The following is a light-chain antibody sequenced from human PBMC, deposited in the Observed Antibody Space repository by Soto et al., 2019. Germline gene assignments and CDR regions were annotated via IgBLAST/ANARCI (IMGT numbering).Light chain of an antibody. CDR1: QSVSSY. V-gene: IGKV3-11*01. CDR2: AAT. Sequence: EIVLTQSPATLSLSPGERATLSCRASQSVSSYLAWYQQKPRQAPRLLIYAATNTTTSIPARFSGSGSGTDFTLTISSLEPEYFAVYYCQQRSNWYTFGQGTKLEIK. J-gene: IGKJ2*01. CDR3: QQRSNWYT.